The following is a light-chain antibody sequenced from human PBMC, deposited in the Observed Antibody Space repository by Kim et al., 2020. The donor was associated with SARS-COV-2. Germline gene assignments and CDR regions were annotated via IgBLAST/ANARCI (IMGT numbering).Light chain of an antibody. V-gene: IGKV1-8*01. CDR1: QGISSY. Sequence: AIRMTQSPSSLSASTGDRVTITCRASQGISSYLAWYQQKPGKAPKLLIYAASTLQSGVPSRFRGSGSGTDFTLTISCLQSEDFATYYCQQYYSYPPLTFGGGTKVDIK. CDR2: AAS. J-gene: IGKJ4*01. CDR3: QQYYSYPPLT.